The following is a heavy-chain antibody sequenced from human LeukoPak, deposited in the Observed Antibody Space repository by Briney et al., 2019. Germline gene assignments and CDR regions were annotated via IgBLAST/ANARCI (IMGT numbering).Heavy chain of an antibody. CDR3: ARIYYDSGAYYRRAFDI. CDR2: IYNSGST. J-gene: IGHJ3*02. V-gene: IGHV4-59*01. Sequence: PSETLSLTCTVSGGSISTYYWSWIRQPPGKGLEWIAYIYNSGSTNYNPSLKSRVTISADTSKNRFSLRLSSVTDADTAVYYCARIYYDSGAYYRRAFDIWGQGTMVTVSS. D-gene: IGHD3-22*01. CDR1: GGSISTYY.